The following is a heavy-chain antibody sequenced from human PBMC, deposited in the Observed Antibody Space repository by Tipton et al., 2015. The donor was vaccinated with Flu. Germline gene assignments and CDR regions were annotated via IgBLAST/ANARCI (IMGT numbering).Heavy chain of an antibody. D-gene: IGHD5-12*01. CDR3: ARHNGDIEITGDYFYYFGVDV. V-gene: IGHV5-51*01. Sequence: QSGAEVKKPGESLKISCKGSGYTFTKHWIGWVRQMPGKGLEWMGIIYPGHSETTYSPSFQGQVTISVDKSISTAYLHWSSLKASDSAMYYCARHNGDIEITGDYFYYFGVDVWGQGTTVSVSS. CDR1: GYTFTKHW. CDR2: IYPGHSET. J-gene: IGHJ6*02.